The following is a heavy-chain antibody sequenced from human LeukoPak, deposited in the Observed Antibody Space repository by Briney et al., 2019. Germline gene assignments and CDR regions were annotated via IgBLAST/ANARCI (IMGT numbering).Heavy chain of an antibody. D-gene: IGHD2-2*01. CDR1: GFTFDDYG. CDR2: INWNGGST. J-gene: IGHJ4*02. CDR3: ARALYCSSTSCPELD. Sequence: GGSLRLSCAASGFTFDDYGMSWVRQAPGKGLEWVSGINWNGGSTGYADSVKGRFTISRDNAKNSLYLQMNSLRAEDTALYYCARALYCSSTSCPELDWGQGTLVTLSS. V-gene: IGHV3-20*04.